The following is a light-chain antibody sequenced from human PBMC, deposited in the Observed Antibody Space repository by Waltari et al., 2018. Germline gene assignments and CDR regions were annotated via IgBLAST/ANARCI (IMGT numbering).Light chain of an antibody. CDR1: SSDVGSYNL. CDR2: EVS. J-gene: IGLJ1*01. V-gene: IGLV2-23*02. CDR3: CPYAGSFTYV. Sequence: QSALTQPAPVSGSPGQSITIPCTGTSSDVGSYNLVSWYQQHPGKAPQLMVYEVSKRPSGVPNRFSGSKSSNTASLTISGLQAEDEADYYCCPYAGSFTYVFGTGTKVTVL.